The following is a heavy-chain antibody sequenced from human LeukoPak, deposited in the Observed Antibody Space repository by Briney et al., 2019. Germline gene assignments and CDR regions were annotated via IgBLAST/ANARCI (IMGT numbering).Heavy chain of an antibody. J-gene: IGHJ5*02. Sequence: GGSLRLSCAASGFTFSSYSMNWVRQAPGKGLEWVSSISSSSSYIYYADSVKGRFTISRDNAKNSLYLQMNSLRAEDTAVYYCAKDLVPAAISSWFDPWGQGTLVTVSS. D-gene: IGHD2-2*01. CDR1: GFTFSSYS. CDR3: AKDLVPAAISSWFDP. CDR2: ISSSSSYI. V-gene: IGHV3-21*04.